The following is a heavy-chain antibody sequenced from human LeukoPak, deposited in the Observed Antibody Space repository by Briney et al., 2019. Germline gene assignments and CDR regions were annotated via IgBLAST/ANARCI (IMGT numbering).Heavy chain of an antibody. CDR2: ISSSSSYI. CDR3: ANSIAARTYNWFDP. V-gene: IGHV3-21*01. D-gene: IGHD6-6*01. Sequence: PGGSLRLSCAASGFTFSSYSMNWVRQAPGKGLEWVSSISSSSSYIYYADSVKGRFTISRDNAKNSLYLQMNSLRAEDTAVYYCANSIAARTYNWFDPWGQGTLVTVSS. CDR1: GFTFSSYS. J-gene: IGHJ5*02.